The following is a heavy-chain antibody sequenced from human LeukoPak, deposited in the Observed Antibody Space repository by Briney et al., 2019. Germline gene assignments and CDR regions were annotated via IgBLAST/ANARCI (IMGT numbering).Heavy chain of an antibody. CDR3: ARFPGIANVFYYGMDV. D-gene: IGHD6-13*01. J-gene: IGHJ6*02. V-gene: IGHV3-48*01. CDR1: GFTLSSFG. Sequence: GGSLRLSCAASGFTLSSFGMDWVRQAPGKGLEWVSYIGTTTSTIYYADSVKGRFTISRDSSKNTLYLQMNSLRVEDTAVYYCARFPGIANVFYYGMDVWGQGTTVTVSS. CDR2: IGTTTSTI.